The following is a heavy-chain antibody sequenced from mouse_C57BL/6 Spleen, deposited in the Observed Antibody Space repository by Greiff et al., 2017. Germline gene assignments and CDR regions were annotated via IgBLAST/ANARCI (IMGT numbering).Heavy chain of an antibody. CDR3: ARRVYYGSSGFDY. D-gene: IGHD1-1*01. V-gene: IGHV1-50*01. CDR2: IDPSDSYT. J-gene: IGHJ2*01. CDR1: GYTFTSYW. Sequence: VQLQQPGAELVKPGASVKLSCKASGYTFTSYWMQWVKQRPGQGLEWIGEIDPSDSYTNYNQKFKGKATLTVDTSSRTAYMQLSSLTSEDSAVYYCARRVYYGSSGFDYWGQGTTLTVSS.